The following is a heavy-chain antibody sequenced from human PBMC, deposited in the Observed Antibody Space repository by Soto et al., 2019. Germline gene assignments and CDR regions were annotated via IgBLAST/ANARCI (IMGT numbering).Heavy chain of an antibody. CDR2: INPSGGST. Sequence: GASVKVSCKASGYTFTSYGISWVRQAPGQGLERMGWINPSGGSTSYAQKFQGRVTMTRDTSTSTVYMELSSLRSEDTAVFYCAREVDDSSGYYYTTYFQHWGQGTLVTVSS. V-gene: IGHV1-46*01. CDR1: GYTFTSYG. D-gene: IGHD3-22*01. CDR3: AREVDDSSGYYYTTYFQH. J-gene: IGHJ1*01.